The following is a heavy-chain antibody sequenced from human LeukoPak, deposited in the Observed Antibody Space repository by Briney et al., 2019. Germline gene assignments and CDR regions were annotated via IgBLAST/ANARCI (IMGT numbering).Heavy chain of an antibody. CDR3: ARGRTTYYSASVAYYRDAFDI. D-gene: IGHD3-22*01. V-gene: IGHV4-59*01. Sequence: SETLSLTCTVSGGSISTFYWSWIRQPPGKGLEWIGYMYSSGSTNYNPSLKSRVTLSLDTSKNQFSLKLSSVTAADTAVYYCARGRTTYYSASVAYYRDAFDIWGQGTMVTVSS. CDR1: GGSISTFY. CDR2: MYSSGST. J-gene: IGHJ3*02.